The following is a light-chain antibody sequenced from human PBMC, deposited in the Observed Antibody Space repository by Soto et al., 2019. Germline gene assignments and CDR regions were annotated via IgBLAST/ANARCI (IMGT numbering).Light chain of an antibody. J-gene: IGKJ3*01. CDR2: GAS. CDR1: QSVDSNY. Sequence: EIVLTQSPGTLSLSPGARATLSCRASQSVDSNYLAWYQHKPGQAPRLLIYGASTRATGIPDRFSGSGSGTDFTLTISRLEPEDFAVYYCHQYGLSPPYTFGPGTKADIK. CDR3: HQYGLSPPYT. V-gene: IGKV3-20*01.